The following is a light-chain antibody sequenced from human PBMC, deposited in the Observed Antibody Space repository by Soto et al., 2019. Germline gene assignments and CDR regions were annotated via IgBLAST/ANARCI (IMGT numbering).Light chain of an antibody. V-gene: IGLV2-11*01. CDR2: DVS. CDR1: SSDVGGYNY. J-gene: IGLJ1*01. CDR3: CSYAGSFYV. Sequence: QSVLTQPRSVSGSPGQSVTISCTGXSSDVGGYNYVSWYQQHPGKAPKLMIYDVSKRPSGVPDRFSGSKSGNTASLTISGLQAEDEADYYCCSYAGSFYVFGTGTKLTVL.